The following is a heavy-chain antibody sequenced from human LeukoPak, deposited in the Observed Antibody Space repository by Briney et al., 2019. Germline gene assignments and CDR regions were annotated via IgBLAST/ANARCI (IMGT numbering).Heavy chain of an antibody. CDR2: MYTYGST. D-gene: IGHD6-13*01. CDR3: ATYDQKLAFDN. V-gene: IGHV4-4*07. CDR1: GGSMSSYY. Sequence: SETLSLTCIVSGGSMSSYYWSWIRQPAGKGLEWIGRMYTYGSTNYNPFLHSRVTMSVDPSKKHCSLRLNSVTAADTAVYYCATYDQKLAFDNWGQGTLVTVST. J-gene: IGHJ4*02.